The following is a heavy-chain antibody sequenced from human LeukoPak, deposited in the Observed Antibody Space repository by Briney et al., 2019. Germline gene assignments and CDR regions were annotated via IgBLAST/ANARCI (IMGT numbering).Heavy chain of an antibody. D-gene: IGHD6-19*01. CDR1: GFTFNTYQ. CDR2: IKSKKNGGTT. CDR3: TTSGSGWDYFDY. V-gene: IGHV3-15*01. J-gene: IGHJ4*02. Sequence: GGSLRLSCAASGFTFNTYQMNWVRQAPGKGLEWVGHIKSKKNGGTTDFATPVKGRFTISRDDSKTTLYLQMNSLRTEDTAVYYCTTSGSGWDYFDYWGQGTLVTVSS.